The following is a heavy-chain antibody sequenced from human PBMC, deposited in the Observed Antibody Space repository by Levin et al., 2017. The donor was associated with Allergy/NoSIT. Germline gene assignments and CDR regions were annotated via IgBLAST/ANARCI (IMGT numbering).Heavy chain of an antibody. CDR1: GFTFSEPT. CDR3: TRGYCGGGVCNYDF. V-gene: IGHV3-73*01. D-gene: IGHD2-21*01. J-gene: IGHJ4*02. CDR2: VTSKTSNYST. Sequence: GGSLRLSCAASGFTFSEPTMHWVRQASGKGLEWVGRVTSKTSNYSTTYAASVKGRFTISRDDSKNTAFLQMNSLKTEDTAVYYCTRGYCGGGVCNYDFWGQGTLVTVSS.